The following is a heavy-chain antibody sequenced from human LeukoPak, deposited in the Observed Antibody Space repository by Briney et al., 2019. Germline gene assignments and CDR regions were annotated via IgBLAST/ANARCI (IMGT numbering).Heavy chain of an antibody. D-gene: IGHD4-17*01. Sequence: SETLSLTCAVSGGSISSSNWRSWVRPPPGQGLGWIGEIYHSGSTNYNPSLKSRVTISVDKSKNQFSLKLSSVTAADTAVYYCARPQYGDYYYGMDVWGQGTTVTVSS. CDR1: GGSISSSNW. V-gene: IGHV4-4*02. J-gene: IGHJ6*02. CDR3: ARPQYGDYYYGMDV. CDR2: IYHSGST.